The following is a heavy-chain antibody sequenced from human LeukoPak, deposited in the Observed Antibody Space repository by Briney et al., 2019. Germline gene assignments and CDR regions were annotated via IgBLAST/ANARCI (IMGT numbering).Heavy chain of an antibody. CDR1: GGSISSYY. J-gene: IGHJ3*02. CDR2: IYYSGST. V-gene: IGHV4-59*08. Sequence: PSETLSLTCTVSGGSISSYYWSWIRQPPGKGLEWIGYIYYSGSTNYNPSLKSRVTISVDTSKNQFSLKLSSVTAADTAVYYCARHSITVGAFDIWGQGTMVTVSS. CDR3: ARHSITVGAFDI. D-gene: IGHD1-26*01.